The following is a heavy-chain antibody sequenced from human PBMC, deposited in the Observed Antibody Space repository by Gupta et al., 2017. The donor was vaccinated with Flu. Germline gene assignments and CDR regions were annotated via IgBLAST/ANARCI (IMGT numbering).Heavy chain of an antibody. CDR1: YG. J-gene: IGHJ6*03. V-gene: IGHV3-30*18. D-gene: IGHD3-10*01. CDR3: AKDLEASFNYYYYMDV. CDR2: VSYDGRIK. Sequence: YGMHWVRQAPGKGLEWVAVVSYDGRIKHYAASVRGRFTISRDIAKNTLDLQMNSLRTDDTAVYYCAKDLEASFNYYYYMDVWGKGTTVTVSS.